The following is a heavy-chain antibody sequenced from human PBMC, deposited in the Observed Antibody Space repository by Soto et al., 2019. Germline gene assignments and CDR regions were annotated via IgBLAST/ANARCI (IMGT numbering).Heavy chain of an antibody. Sequence: PSETLSLTCTVSVGSISSSSYYWGWIRQPPGKGLEWIGSIYYSGSTYYNPSLKSRVTISVDTSKNQFSLKLSSVTAADTAVYYCARRGTIAKWYEVVDDYWGQGTLVTVSS. J-gene: IGHJ4*02. CDR2: IYYSGST. CDR1: VGSISSSSYY. CDR3: ARRGTIAKWYEVVDDY. D-gene: IGHD3-9*01. V-gene: IGHV4-39*01.